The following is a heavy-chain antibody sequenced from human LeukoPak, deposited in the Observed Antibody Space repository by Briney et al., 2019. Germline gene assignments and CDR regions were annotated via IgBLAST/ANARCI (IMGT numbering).Heavy chain of an antibody. J-gene: IGHJ5*02. CDR1: GGSISSGGYY. V-gene: IGHV4-31*03. Sequence: SETLSLTCTVSGGSISSGGYYWSWIRQHPGKGLEWIGYIYYSGSTYYNPSLKSRVTISVDTSKNQFSLKLSSVTAADTAVYYCARSGIYGDYVWANWFDPWGQGTLVTVSS. D-gene: IGHD4-17*01. CDR2: IYYSGST. CDR3: ARSGIYGDYVWANWFDP.